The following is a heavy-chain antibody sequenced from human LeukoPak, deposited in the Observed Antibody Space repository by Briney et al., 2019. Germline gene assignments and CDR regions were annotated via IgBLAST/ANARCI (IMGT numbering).Heavy chain of an antibody. Sequence: GASVKVSCKASGYTFTSYGINWVRQAPGQGLDWMGWISTYNGNTSFAQNLQGRVTMTIDTSTTTAYMELRSLRSDDTAVYYCARDRTPGMAATGTKGQDAFDIWGQGTVVTVSS. V-gene: IGHV1-18*01. CDR1: GYTFTSYG. J-gene: IGHJ3*02. CDR2: ISTYNGNT. CDR3: ARDRTPGMAATGTKGQDAFDI. D-gene: IGHD6-13*01.